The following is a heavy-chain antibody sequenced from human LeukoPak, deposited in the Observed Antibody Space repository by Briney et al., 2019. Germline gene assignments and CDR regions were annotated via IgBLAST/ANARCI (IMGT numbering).Heavy chain of an antibody. D-gene: IGHD2/OR15-2a*01. J-gene: IGHJ4*02. CDR3: ARAHGIVIVPILDY. Sequence: GGSLRLSCAAPGFTFSSYAMHWVRQAPGKGLEWVAVISYDGSNKYYADSVKGRFTISRDNSKNTLYLQMNSLRAEDTAIYYCARAHGIVIVPILDYWGQGTLVTVSS. CDR1: GFTFSSYA. V-gene: IGHV3-30*04. CDR2: ISYDGSNK.